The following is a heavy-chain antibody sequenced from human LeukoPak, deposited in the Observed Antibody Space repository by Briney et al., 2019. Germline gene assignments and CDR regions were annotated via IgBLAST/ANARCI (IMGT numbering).Heavy chain of an antibody. CDR2: TRNKANSYTT. V-gene: IGHV3-72*01. CDR1: GFTFSDHY. CDR3: ARDTLHAFDI. J-gene: IGHJ3*02. D-gene: IGHD3-16*01. Sequence: PGGSLRLSCAASGFTFSDHYMDWVRQPPGKGLEWVGRTRNKANSYTTEYAASVKGRFTISRDDSKNSLYLQMNSLKTEDTAVYYCARDTLHAFDIWGQGTMVTVSS.